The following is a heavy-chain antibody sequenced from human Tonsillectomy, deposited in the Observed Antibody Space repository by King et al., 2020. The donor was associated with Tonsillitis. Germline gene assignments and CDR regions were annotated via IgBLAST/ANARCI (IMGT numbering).Heavy chain of an antibody. J-gene: IGHJ6*03. V-gene: IGHV4-59*01. Sequence: VQLQESGPGLVKPSETLSLTCTVSGGSISGSHWTWIRQPPGKGLEWIGYIYYSGSTVTNHNPSLKSRVTMSVDTSKNQVSLKLSSVTAADTAVYYCARELAGIQRGSSYFYMDVWGKGTTVTVSS. CDR3: ARELAGIQRGSSYFYMDV. CDR1: GGSISGSH. CDR2: IYYSGSTVT. D-gene: IGHD5-18*01.